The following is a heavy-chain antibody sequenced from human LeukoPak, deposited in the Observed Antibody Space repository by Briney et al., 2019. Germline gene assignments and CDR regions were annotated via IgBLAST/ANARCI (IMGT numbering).Heavy chain of an antibody. D-gene: IGHD3-22*01. Sequence: GGSLRLSCAASGFTFSTAWMSWVRQAPGKGLEWVGRIKSKNHGGTTDYAAPVKGRFTISRDNSKNTLYLQMDSLRAEDTAVYFCAKPFDSSGYYKSSAFDIWGQGTMVTVSS. J-gene: IGHJ3*02. CDR3: AKPFDSSGYYKSSAFDI. CDR1: GFTFSTAW. V-gene: IGHV3-15*01. CDR2: IKSKNHGGTT.